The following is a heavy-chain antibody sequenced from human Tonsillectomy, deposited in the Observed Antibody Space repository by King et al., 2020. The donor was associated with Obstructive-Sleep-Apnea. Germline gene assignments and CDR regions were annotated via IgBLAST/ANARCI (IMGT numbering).Heavy chain of an antibody. CDR3: ARSYCGGDCYLRGANYFDY. CDR1: GYNFNSYW. CDR2: VHPGDSDS. Sequence: VQLVESGAEVKKPGESLKISCKCSGYNFNSYWIGWVRQMPGKGLEWMGLVHPGDSDSRYSPSFQGQVTISADRSISTAYLQWTTLKASDTAMYYCARSYCGGDCYLRGANYFDYWGQGTLVTVSS. D-gene: IGHD2-21*02. J-gene: IGHJ4*02. V-gene: IGHV5-51*01.